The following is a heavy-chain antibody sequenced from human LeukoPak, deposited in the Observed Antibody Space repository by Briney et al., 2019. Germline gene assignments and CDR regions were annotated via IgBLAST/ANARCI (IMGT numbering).Heavy chain of an antibody. V-gene: IGHV4-59*01. J-gene: IGHJ4*02. Sequence: SETLSLTCADSGGSISSYYWSWIRQPPGKGLEWIGYIYYSGSTNYNASLKSRVTISVDTSKNQFSLKLSSVSAADTAVYYCARAASSSGWYVNWGQGTLVTVSS. CDR3: ARAASSSGWYVN. CDR2: IYYSGST. CDR1: GGSISSYY. D-gene: IGHD6-19*01.